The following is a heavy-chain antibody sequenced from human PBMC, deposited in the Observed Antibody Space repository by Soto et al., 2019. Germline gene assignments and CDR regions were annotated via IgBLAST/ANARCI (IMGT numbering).Heavy chain of an antibody. CDR1: GFTFNDYS. Sequence: GGSLRLSCEASGFTFNDYSMDWVRQAPEKGLEWVSSISSSGTYIYYADSVKGRFAISRDNANNVMYLQMDTLRAEDTAVYYCVRAGHVFDVHYYDMDVWGQGTTVTVSS. V-gene: IGHV3-21*01. CDR2: ISSSGTYI. CDR3: VRAGHVFDVHYYDMDV. J-gene: IGHJ6*02. D-gene: IGHD3-10*01.